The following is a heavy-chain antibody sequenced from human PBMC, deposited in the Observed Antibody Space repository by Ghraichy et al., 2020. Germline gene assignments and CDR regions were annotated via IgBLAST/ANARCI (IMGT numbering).Heavy chain of an antibody. CDR1: GFTFGDYL. V-gene: IGHV3-49*04. CDR2: IRSKASGATT. D-gene: IGHD2-2*01. CDR3: SRALSAMPFDY. J-gene: IGHJ4*02. Sequence: GSLRLSCTGSGFTFGDYLMSWVRQAPGKGLEWVGLIRSKASGATTEYAASVKGRFTISRDDSKSIAYLQMSSLKTEDTAVYYCSRALSAMPFDYWGQGTLVTVSS.